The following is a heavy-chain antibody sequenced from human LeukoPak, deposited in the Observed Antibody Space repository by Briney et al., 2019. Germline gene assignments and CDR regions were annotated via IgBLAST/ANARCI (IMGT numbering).Heavy chain of an antibody. J-gene: IGHJ4*02. CDR2: IYHSGST. D-gene: IGHD3-22*01. CDR3: ARVGDYYDSSGLSWFDY. Sequence: SQTLSLTCTVSGGSITTGSYYWGWIRQPPGKGLEWIGSIYHSGSTYYNSSLKSRVTISVDTSKNQFSLKLSSVTAADTAVYYCARVGDYYDSSGLSWFDYWGQGTLVTVSS. CDR1: GGSITTGSYY. V-gene: IGHV4-39*07.